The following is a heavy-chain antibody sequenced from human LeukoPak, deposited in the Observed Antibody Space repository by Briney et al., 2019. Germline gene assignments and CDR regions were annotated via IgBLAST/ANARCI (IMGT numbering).Heavy chain of an antibody. J-gene: IGHJ4*02. CDR1: GGTFSSYA. CDR3: AGGEGWSGYKYYFDY. V-gene: IGHV1-69*13. CDR2: IIPIFGTA. D-gene: IGHD3-3*01. Sequence: SVKVSCKASGGTFSSYAISWVRQAPGQGLEWMGGIIPIFGTANYAQKFQGRVTITADESTSTAYMELSSLRAEDTAVYYCAGGEGWSGYKYYFDYWGQGTLVTVSS.